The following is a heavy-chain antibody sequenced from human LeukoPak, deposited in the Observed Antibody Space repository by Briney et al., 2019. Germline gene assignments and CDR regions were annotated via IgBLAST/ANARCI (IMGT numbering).Heavy chain of an antibody. Sequence: GGSLRLSCAASGFTFNDYAMHWVRQAPGKGLEWVSLISWDSGNTYYADSVKGRFTISRGNSKNSLSLQMNSLRAEDTALYYCAKGPGAAVGKRYIQHWGQGTLVTVSS. CDR1: GFTFNDYA. V-gene: IGHV3-43D*03. J-gene: IGHJ1*01. CDR3: AKGPGAAVGKRYIQH. CDR2: ISWDSGNT. D-gene: IGHD6-13*01.